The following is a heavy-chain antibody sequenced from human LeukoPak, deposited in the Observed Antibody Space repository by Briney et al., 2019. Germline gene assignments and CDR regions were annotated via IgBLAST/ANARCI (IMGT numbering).Heavy chain of an antibody. CDR2: INPNSGGT. Sequence: ASVRVSCKASGYTFTGYYMHWVRQAPGQGLEWMGWINPNSGGTNYAQKFQGRVTMTRDTSISTAYMELSRLRSEDTAVYYCARSPPIAAAATRWFDPWGQGTLVTVSS. J-gene: IGHJ5*02. CDR3: ARSPPIAAAATRWFDP. D-gene: IGHD6-13*01. V-gene: IGHV1-2*02. CDR1: GYTFTGYY.